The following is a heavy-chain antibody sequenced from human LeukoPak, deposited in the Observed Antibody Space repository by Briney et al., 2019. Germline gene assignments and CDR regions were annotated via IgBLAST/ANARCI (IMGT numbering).Heavy chain of an antibody. Sequence: ASVKVSCKASGYTFTGYYMHWVRQAPGQGLEWMGRINPNSGGTNYAQKFQGRVTMTRDTSISTAYMEQSRLRSDDTAVYYCARNRWFGELGSYYFDYWGQGTLVTVSS. V-gene: IGHV1-2*06. CDR2: INPNSGGT. CDR3: ARNRWFGELGSYYFDY. J-gene: IGHJ4*02. D-gene: IGHD3-10*01. CDR1: GYTFTGYY.